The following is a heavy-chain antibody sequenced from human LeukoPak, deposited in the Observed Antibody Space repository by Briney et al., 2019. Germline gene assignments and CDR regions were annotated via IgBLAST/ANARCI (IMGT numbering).Heavy chain of an antibody. D-gene: IGHD3-10*01. Sequence: GGSLRLSCAASGFSFDDYAMHWVRQAPGKGLEWVSGISWNSGSVGYADSVKGRFTISRDNAKNSLYLQMNSLRAEDTALYYCAKDHYYGSGSYLDYWGQGTLVTVSS. V-gene: IGHV3-9*01. J-gene: IGHJ4*02. CDR1: GFSFDDYA. CDR2: ISWNSGSV. CDR3: AKDHYYGSGSYLDY.